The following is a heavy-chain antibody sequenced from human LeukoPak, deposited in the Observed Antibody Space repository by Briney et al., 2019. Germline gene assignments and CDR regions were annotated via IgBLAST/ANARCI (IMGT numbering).Heavy chain of an antibody. CDR1: GFTFDDYA. Sequence: PGGSLRLSCAASGFTFDDYAMHWVRQAPGKGLEWVSGISWNSGSIGYADSVKGRFTISRDNAKNSLYLQMNSLRAEDTAVYYCATITPQYDSGAYWDSWGQGTLVTVSS. J-gene: IGHJ4*02. CDR3: ATITPQYDSGAYWDS. V-gene: IGHV3-9*01. CDR2: ISWNSGSI. D-gene: IGHD3-22*01.